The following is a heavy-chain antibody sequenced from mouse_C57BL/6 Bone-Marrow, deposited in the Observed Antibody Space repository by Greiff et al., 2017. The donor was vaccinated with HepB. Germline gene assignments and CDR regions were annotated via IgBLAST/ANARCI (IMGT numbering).Heavy chain of an antibody. J-gene: IGHJ2*01. Sequence: DVQLVESGGGLVKPGGSLKLSCAASGFTFSSYAMSWVRQTPEKRLEWVATISDGGSYTYYPDNVKGRFTISRDNAKNNLYLQMSHLKSEDTAMYYCARESLLYYFDYWGQGTTLTVSS. V-gene: IGHV5-4*01. CDR2: ISDGGSYT. CDR3: ARESLLYYFDY. CDR1: GFTFSSYA.